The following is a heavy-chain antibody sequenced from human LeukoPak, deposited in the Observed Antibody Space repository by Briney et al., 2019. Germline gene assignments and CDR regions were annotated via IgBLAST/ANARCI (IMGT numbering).Heavy chain of an antibody. Sequence: ASVKVSCKASGYTFTSYGISWVRQAPGQGLEWMGWISAYNGNTNYAQKLQGRVTMTTVTSTSTAYMELRSLRSDDTAVYYCARGGSYYDSSGYYYSTTGDYWGQGTLVTVSS. J-gene: IGHJ4*02. CDR1: GYTFTSYG. D-gene: IGHD3-22*01. V-gene: IGHV1-18*01. CDR2: ISAYNGNT. CDR3: ARGGSYYDSSGYYYSTTGDY.